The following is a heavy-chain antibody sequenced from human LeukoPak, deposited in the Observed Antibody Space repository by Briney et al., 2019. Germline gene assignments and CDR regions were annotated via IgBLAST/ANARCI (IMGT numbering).Heavy chain of an antibody. D-gene: IGHD2-15*01. Sequence: GGSLRLSCTASGSTFGEDAMSWFRQAPGKGLEWVGFIRTKNNGATAEYAASVKGRFSISRDDSKSIAYLQMNSLKTEDTAVYFCARLIAVVVAASSYFDSWGQGTRVTVSS. CDR2: IRTKNNGATA. CDR3: ARLIAVVVAASSYFDS. J-gene: IGHJ4*02. V-gene: IGHV3-49*03. CDR1: GSTFGEDA.